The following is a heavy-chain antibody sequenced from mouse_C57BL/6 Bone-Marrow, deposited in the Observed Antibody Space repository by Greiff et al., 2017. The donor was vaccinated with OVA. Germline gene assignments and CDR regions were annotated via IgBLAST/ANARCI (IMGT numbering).Heavy chain of an antibody. J-gene: IGHJ2*01. CDR2: INPGSGGT. Sequence: QVQLQQSGAELVRPGTSVKASCKASGYAFTNYLIEWVKQRPGQGLEWIGVINPGSGGTNYNEKFKGKATLTADKSSSTAYMQLSSLTSEDSAVYFCARSKYFDYWGQGTTLTVSS. CDR1: GYAFTNYL. CDR3: ARSKYFDY. V-gene: IGHV1-54*01.